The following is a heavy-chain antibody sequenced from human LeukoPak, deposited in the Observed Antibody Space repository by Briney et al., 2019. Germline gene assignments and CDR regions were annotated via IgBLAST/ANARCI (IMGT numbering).Heavy chain of an antibody. Sequence: PGGSLRLSCAASGLTFINYAMNWVRQAPGKGLEWVSVISDSGGSTLYADSVKGRFTVSRDNSKNTLYLQMNSLRVEDTAVYYCARVGDYALKDWGQGTLVTVSS. V-gene: IGHV3-23*01. J-gene: IGHJ4*02. D-gene: IGHD3-16*01. CDR1: GLTFINYA. CDR2: ISDSGGST. CDR3: ARVGDYALKD.